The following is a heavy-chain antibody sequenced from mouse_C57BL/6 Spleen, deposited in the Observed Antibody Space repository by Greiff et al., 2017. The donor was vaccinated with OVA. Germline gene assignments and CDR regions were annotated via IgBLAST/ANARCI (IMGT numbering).Heavy chain of an antibody. V-gene: IGHV10-1*01. CDR2: IRSKSNNYAT. D-gene: IGHD2-3*01. CDR3: VRLDGYDWYFDV. J-gene: IGHJ1*03. CDR1: GFSFNTYA. Sequence: EVQGVESGGGLVQPKGSLKLSCAASGFSFNTYAMNWVRQAPGKGLEWVARIRSKSNNYATYYADSVKDRFTISRDDSESMLYLQMNNLKTEDTSMYYCVRLDGYDWYFDVWGTGTTVTVSS.